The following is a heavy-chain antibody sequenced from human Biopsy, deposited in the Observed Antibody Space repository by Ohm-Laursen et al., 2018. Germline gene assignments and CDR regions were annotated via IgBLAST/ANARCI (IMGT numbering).Heavy chain of an antibody. V-gene: IGHV1-2*02. CDR3: ARVPAYPSIDGYYGLDL. CDR1: GYAFAGYY. J-gene: IGHJ6*02. Sequence: SVKVSCKASGYAFAGYYLHWVRQAPGHGLEWMGWINPNSGNANYAQSFQGRLTVTRDTSISTAYMELTSLTFNDTAIYYCARVPAYPSIDGYYGLDLWGQGTTVIVSS. D-gene: IGHD3-9*01. CDR2: INPNSGNA.